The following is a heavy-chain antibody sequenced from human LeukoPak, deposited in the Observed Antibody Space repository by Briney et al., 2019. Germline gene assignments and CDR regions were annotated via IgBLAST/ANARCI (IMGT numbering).Heavy chain of an antibody. J-gene: IGHJ4*02. CDR2: INPSGGST. CDR3: ARHGHSPFFDY. Sequence: GASVKVSCKASGYTFTNYHMNWVRQAPGQGLEWMGIINPSGGSTTNAQKFQGRVIMTRDMSTSTVYMELSSLRSEDTAVYFCARHGHSPFFDYWGQGTLVIVSS. V-gene: IGHV1-46*01. CDR1: GYTFTNYH.